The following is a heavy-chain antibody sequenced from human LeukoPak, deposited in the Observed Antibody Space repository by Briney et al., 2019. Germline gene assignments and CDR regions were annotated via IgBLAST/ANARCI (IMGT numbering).Heavy chain of an antibody. J-gene: IGHJ4*02. V-gene: IGHV3-30*03. CDR1: GFTFSSYG. CDR3: ARGVEMATTRPRSFDY. D-gene: IGHD5-24*01. CDR2: ISYDGSNK. Sequence: PGGSLRLSCAASGFTFSSYGMSWVRQAPGKGLEWVAVISYDGSNKYYADSVKGRFTISRDNSKNTLYLQMNSLRAEDTAVYYCARGVEMATTRPRSFDYWGQGTLVTVSS.